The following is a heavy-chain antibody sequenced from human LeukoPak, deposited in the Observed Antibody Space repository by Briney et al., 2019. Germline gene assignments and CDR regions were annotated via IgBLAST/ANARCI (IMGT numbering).Heavy chain of an antibody. CDR1: GGSFSGYY. Sequence: SETLSLTCAVYGGSFSGYYWSWIRQPPGKGLEWIGEINHSGSTNYNPSLKSRVTISVDTSKNQFSLKLSSVTAADTAVYYCARERDGYPQYWGQGTLVTVSS. CDR3: ARERDGYPQY. V-gene: IGHV4-34*01. CDR2: INHSGST. J-gene: IGHJ4*02. D-gene: IGHD5-24*01.